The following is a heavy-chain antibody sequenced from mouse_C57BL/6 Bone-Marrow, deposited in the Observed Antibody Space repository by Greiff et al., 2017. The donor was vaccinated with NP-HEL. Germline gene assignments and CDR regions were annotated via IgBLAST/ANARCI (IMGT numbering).Heavy chain of an antibody. CDR3: ARGDY. CDR1: GYSITSGYY. Sequence: EVQLQQSGPGLVKPSQSLSLTCSVTGYSITSGYYWNWIRQFPGNKLEWMGYISYDGSNNYNPSLKNRISITPDTSKKQFFLKLNSVTTEDTATYYCARGDYWGQGTTLTVSA. CDR2: ISYDGSN. V-gene: IGHV3-6*01. J-gene: IGHJ2*01.